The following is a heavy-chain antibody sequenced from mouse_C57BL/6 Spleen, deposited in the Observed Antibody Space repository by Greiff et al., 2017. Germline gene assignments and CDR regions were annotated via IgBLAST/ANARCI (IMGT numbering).Heavy chain of an antibody. V-gene: IGHV1-82*01. CDR3: AREPTGYYCDY. CDR2: IYPGDGDT. J-gene: IGHJ2*01. CDR1: GYAFSSSW. Sequence: QVQLQQSGPELVKPGASVKISCKASGYAFSSSWMNWVKQRPGKGLEWIGRIYPGDGDTNYNGKFKGKATLTADKSSSTAYMELRSLASEDSAVYFCAREPTGYYCDYWGQGTTLTVSS.